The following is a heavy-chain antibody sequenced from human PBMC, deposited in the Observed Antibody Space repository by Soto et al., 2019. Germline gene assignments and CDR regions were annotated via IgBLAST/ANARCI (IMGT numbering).Heavy chain of an antibody. CDR2: IYYSGST. J-gene: IGHJ6*03. CDR1: GGSISSSSYY. V-gene: IGHV4-39*01. CDR3: ARHPRAAAIGLVYYYYMDV. D-gene: IGHD2-2*02. Sequence: SETLSLTCTVSGGSISSSSYYWGWIRQPPGKGLEWIGSIYYSGSTYYNPSLKSRVTISVDTSKNQFSLKLSSVTAADTAVYYCARHPRAAAIGLVYYYYMDVWGKGTTVTVSS.